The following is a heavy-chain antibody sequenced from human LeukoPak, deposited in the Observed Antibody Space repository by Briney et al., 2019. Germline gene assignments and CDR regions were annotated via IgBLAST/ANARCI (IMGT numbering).Heavy chain of an antibody. V-gene: IGHV1-3*01. CDR1: GYTFTRCA. D-gene: IGHD6-19*01. Sequence: ASVKVSCKTSGYTFTRCAVHWVRQAPGQRLEWMGWIHADSGSTKYSQKLQGRVTIARDTSASTIYMELSSLRFEDTAVYFCTIGLAGDWDAFDIWGLGTMVTVSS. CDR2: IHADSGST. J-gene: IGHJ3*02. CDR3: TIGLAGDWDAFDI.